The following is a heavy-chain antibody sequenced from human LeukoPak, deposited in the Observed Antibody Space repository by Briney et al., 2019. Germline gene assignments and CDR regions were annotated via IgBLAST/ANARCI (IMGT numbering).Heavy chain of an antibody. CDR1: GFTFSSYW. V-gene: IGHV3-74*01. CDR3: AKDLTSGSSGYYYDGGDY. Sequence: GGSLRLSCAASGFTFSSYWMHWVRQAPGKGLVWVSRINTDGSSTSYADSVKGRFTISRDNAKNTLYLQMNSLRAEDTAVYYCAKDLTSGSSGYYYDGGDYWGQGTLVTVSS. D-gene: IGHD3-22*01. CDR2: INTDGSST. J-gene: IGHJ4*02.